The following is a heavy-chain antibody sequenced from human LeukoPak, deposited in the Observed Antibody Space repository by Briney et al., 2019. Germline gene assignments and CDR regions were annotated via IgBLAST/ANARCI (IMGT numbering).Heavy chain of an antibody. J-gene: IGHJ6*02. V-gene: IGHV3-30*18. CDR3: AKPMAVAGRGWYGLYV. D-gene: IGHD6-19*01. CDR1: GFIFNTFA. Sequence: PGRSLRLSCAASGFIFNTFAMNWVRQAPGKGLEWVAFISYDGSEKYYTDSVKGRFTVSRDNSKNTVFLQLNNLRAEDTAVFYCAKPMAVAGRGWYGLYVWGQGTTVTVSS. CDR2: ISYDGSEK.